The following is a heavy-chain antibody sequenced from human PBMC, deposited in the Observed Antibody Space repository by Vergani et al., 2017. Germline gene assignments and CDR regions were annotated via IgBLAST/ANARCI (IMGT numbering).Heavy chain of an antibody. CDR1: GFTLSDYW. CDR2: IGKDGINT. CDR3: AKYLRDSTDGLPDS. J-gene: IGHJ4*02. D-gene: IGHD2-21*02. V-gene: IGHV3-30*02. Sequence: VRLVESGGGLVQPGGSLRLSCATSGFTLSDYWIDWVRQAPGKGLEWLAYIGKDGINTRYRDAVKGRFTVSRDNSKDILYLQMDSLRSEDTALYYCAKYLRDSTDGLPDSWGPGTLVIVSS.